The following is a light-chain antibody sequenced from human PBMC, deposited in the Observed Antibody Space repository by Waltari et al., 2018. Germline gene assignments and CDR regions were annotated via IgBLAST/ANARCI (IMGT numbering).Light chain of an antibody. CDR1: QSVLYTSNNKNN. Sequence: DIVMTQSPDSLAVSLGERATINCKSSQSVLYTSNNKNNLAWFQQKPGQPPKLLIYWASTRESGVPERFSGSESGTDFSLTISSLQAEDVAVYFCQQFHSTPITFGQGTRLEI. CDR2: WAS. J-gene: IGKJ5*01. CDR3: QQFHSTPIT. V-gene: IGKV4-1*01.